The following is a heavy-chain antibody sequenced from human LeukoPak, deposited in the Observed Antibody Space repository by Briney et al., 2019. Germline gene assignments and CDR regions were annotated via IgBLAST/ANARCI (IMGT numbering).Heavy chain of an antibody. J-gene: IGHJ5*02. CDR2: IYYSGSNN. V-gene: IGHV3-30*18. CDR1: GLTFSSYG. CDR3: AKMNYYDRSGPAGGWFDP. D-gene: IGHD3-22*01. Sequence: GGSLTLSCAASGLTFSSYGMHWVRQPPGKGLEWVGVIYYSGSNNYNADSVRGGSTISRDNSKNSLYLQMSSLRADDTAVYYCAKMNYYDRSGPAGGWFDPWGQGTLVTVSS.